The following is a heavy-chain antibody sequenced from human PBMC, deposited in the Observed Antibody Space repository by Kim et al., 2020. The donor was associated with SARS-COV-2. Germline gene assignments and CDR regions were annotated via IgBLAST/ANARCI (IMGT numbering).Heavy chain of an antibody. J-gene: IGHJ4*02. Sequence: SETLSLTCTVSGGSISSGGYYWSWIRQHPGKGLEWIGYIYYSGSTYYNPSLKSRVTISVDTSKNQFSLKLSSVTAADTAVYYCAREGHYYDSSGYSSVDYWGQGTLVTVSS. V-gene: IGHV4-31*03. CDR2: IYYSGST. CDR1: GGSISSGGYY. D-gene: IGHD3-22*01. CDR3: AREGHYYDSSGYSSVDY.